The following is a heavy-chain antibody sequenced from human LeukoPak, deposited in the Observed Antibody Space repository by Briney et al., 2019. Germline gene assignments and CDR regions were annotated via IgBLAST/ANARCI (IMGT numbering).Heavy chain of an antibody. D-gene: IGHD3-22*01. CDR3: AREASFYDSSGYYSLYYYYYGMDV. J-gene: IGHJ6*02. V-gene: IGHV4-34*01. CDR1: GGSFSGYY. Sequence: SETLSLTCAVYGGSFSGYYWSWIRQPPGKGLEWIGEINHSGSTNYNPSLKSRVTISVDTSKNQFSLKLSSVTAADTAVYYCAREASFYDSSGYYSLYYYYYGMDVWGQGTTVTVSS. CDR2: INHSGST.